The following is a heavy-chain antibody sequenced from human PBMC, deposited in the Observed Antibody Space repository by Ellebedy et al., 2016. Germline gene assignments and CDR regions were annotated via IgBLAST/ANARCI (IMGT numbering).Heavy chain of an antibody. CDR3: AVTYYDFWSTTDMDV. CDR1: GFTVSSNY. V-gene: IGHV3-53*01. CDR2: IYSGGST. Sequence: GESLKISXAASGFTVSSNYMSWVRQAPGKGLEWVSVIYSGGSTYYADSVKGRFTISRDNSKNTLYLQMNSLRAEDTAVYYCAVTYYDFWSTTDMDVWGKGTTVTVSS. D-gene: IGHD3-3*01. J-gene: IGHJ6*03.